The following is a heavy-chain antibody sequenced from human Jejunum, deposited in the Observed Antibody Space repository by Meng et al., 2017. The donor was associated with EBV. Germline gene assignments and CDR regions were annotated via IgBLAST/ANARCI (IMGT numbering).Heavy chain of an antibody. CDR1: GGPVNSGNVY. J-gene: IGHJ4*02. V-gene: IGHV4-61*01. D-gene: IGHD5-12*01. CDR2: IYYSGST. CDR3: AGLRYSGYDRAFDY. Sequence: QLQLQESGPGLVKPSEPLSLTCTVSGGPVNSGNVYWIWIRQPPGKGLEWIGYIYYSGSTNYIPSLKSRVTISLDTSKNQFSLKLSSVTAADTAVYYCAGLRYSGYDRAFDYWGQGALVTVSS.